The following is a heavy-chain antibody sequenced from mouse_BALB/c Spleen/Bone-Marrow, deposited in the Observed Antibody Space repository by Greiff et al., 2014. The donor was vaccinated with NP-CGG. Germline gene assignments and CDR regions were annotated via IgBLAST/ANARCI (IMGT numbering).Heavy chain of an antibody. CDR2: IDPANGNT. V-gene: IGHV14-3*02. CDR3: ANYYYGSSLFAY. D-gene: IGHD1-1*01. CDR1: GFNIKDTY. J-gene: IGHJ3*01. Sequence: VQLKESGAELVKPGASVKLSCTASGFNIKDTYMHWVKQRPEQGLEWIGRIDPANGNTRYDPKFQGKVTITADTSSNTAYLQLSSLTSEDTAVYYCANYYYGSSLFAYWGQGTLVTVSA.